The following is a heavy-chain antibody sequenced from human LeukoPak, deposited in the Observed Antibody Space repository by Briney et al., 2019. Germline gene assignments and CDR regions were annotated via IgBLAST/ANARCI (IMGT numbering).Heavy chain of an antibody. D-gene: IGHD6-19*01. V-gene: IGHV4-34*01. Sequence: SETLSLTCSVSGSSFTGYYWTWIRQTPGKGLEWIGENNNSGGITYNPSLNSRVTISVDASKNQFSLKLNSVTAADTAVYYCARDLRAGDLALDYWGQGTLVTVSS. CDR2: NNNSGGI. CDR3: ARDLRAGDLALDY. CDR1: GSSFTGYY. J-gene: IGHJ4*02.